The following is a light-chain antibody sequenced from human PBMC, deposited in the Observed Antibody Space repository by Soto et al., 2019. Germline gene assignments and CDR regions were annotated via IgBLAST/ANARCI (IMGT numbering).Light chain of an antibody. CDR1: SCNIGAGYD. J-gene: IGLJ2*01. CDR2: GNS. CDR3: QSYDSSLSGVV. Sequence: QSVLTQPPSVSGALGQRITISCTGSSCNIGAGYDVHWYQQLPGTAPKLLIYGNSNRPSGVPDRFSGSKSGTSASLAITGLQAEDEADYYCQSYDSSLSGVVFGGGTKLTVL. V-gene: IGLV1-40*01.